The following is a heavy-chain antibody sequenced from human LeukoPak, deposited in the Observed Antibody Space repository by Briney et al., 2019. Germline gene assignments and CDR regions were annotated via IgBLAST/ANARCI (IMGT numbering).Heavy chain of an antibody. Sequence: GGSPRLSCAASGFTFSSYAMHWVRQAPGKGLEWVAVISYDGSNKYYADSVKGRFTISRDKSKNTLYLQMNSLRAEDTAVYYCARDYTVVKAFDIWGQGTMVTVSS. CDR1: GFTFSSYA. J-gene: IGHJ3*02. V-gene: IGHV3-30*04. CDR2: ISYDGSNK. CDR3: ARDYTVVKAFDI. D-gene: IGHD4-23*01.